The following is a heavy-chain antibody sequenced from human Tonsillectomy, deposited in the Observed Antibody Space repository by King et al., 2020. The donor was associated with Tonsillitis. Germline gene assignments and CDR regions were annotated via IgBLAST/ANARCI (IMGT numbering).Heavy chain of an antibody. CDR1: GYSFTTYA. Sequence: VQLVQSGSELKKPGASVKVSCKASGYSFTTYAINWVRQAPGQGLEWMGWINTNTGNPTYVQGFTGRFVFSLDTSVSTAYLQISSLKAEDTAVYYCARDGNNIAMGAEYFQSWGKGTLVPVSS. D-gene: IGHD6-19*01. J-gene: IGHJ1*01. V-gene: IGHV7-4-1*02. CDR3: ARDGNNIAMGAEYFQS. CDR2: INTNTGNP.